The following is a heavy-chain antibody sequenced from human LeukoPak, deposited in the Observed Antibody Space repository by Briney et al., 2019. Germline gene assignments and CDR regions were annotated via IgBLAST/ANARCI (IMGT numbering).Heavy chain of an antibody. CDR2: IYYSGST. Sequence: SETLSLTCTVSGGSTSSSSYYWGWIRQPPGKGLEWIGSIYYSGSTYYNPSLKSRVTISVDTSKNQFSLKLSSVTAADTAVYYCARRAGAYSHPYDYWGQGTLVTVSS. J-gene: IGHJ4*02. D-gene: IGHD4/OR15-4a*01. CDR3: ARRAGAYSHPYDY. CDR1: GGSTSSSSYY. V-gene: IGHV4-39*07.